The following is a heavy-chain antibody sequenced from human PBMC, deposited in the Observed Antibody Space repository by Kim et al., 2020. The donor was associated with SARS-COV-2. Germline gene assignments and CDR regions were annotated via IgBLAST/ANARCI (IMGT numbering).Heavy chain of an antibody. Sequence: SETLSLTCAVYGGSFSGYYWSWIRQPPGKGLEWIGEINHSGSTNYNPSLKSRVTISVDTSKNQFSLKLSSVTAADTAVYYCARGPIYGFDYWGQGTLVT. J-gene: IGHJ4*02. V-gene: IGHV4-34*01. D-gene: IGHD4-17*01. CDR1: GGSFSGYY. CDR3: ARGPIYGFDY. CDR2: INHSGST.